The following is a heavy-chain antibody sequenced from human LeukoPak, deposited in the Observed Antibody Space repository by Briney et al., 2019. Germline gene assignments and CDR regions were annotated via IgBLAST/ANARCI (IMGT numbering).Heavy chain of an antibody. CDR1: GFTFSSHS. Sequence: GESLKISCAASGFTFSSHSMNWVRQAPGKGLEWVSYVSGSSSTIYYADSVKGRFAISRDNAKTSLYLQMNSLRDEDTAVYYCARGYCSGGTCSYGMDVWGQGTTVTVSS. D-gene: IGHD2-15*01. V-gene: IGHV3-48*02. CDR3: ARGYCSGGTCSYGMDV. CDR2: VSGSSSTI. J-gene: IGHJ6*02.